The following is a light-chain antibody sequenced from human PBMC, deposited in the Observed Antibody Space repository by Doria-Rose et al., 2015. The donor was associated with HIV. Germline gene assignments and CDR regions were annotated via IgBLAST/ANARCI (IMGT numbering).Light chain of an antibody. J-gene: IGKJ3*01. Sequence: DIQLTQSPESLGMSLGERATLNCKSNQSLLYTYEKHLAWYQQKPGQPPKLLIYWASTRQSGVPARFSGSGSGTDFTLTISSLEAEDVAVYYCQQYYDTPSFGPGTTVDIK. CDR3: QQYYDTPS. CDR1: QSLLYTYEKH. V-gene: IGKV4-1*01. CDR2: WAS.